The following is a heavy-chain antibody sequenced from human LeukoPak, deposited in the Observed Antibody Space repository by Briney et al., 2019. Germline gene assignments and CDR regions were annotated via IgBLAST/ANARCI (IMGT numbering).Heavy chain of an antibody. D-gene: IGHD6-13*01. CDR3: ARPNSSSSDAFDI. V-gene: IGHV1-69*04. Sequence: SVKVSCKASGGTFSSYAISWVRQAPGQGLEWMGRIIPILGIANYAQKFQGRVTITADKSTSTAYMELSSLRSEDTAVYYCARPNSSSSDAFDIWGQGTMVTVSS. CDR2: IIPILGIA. CDR1: GGTFSSYA. J-gene: IGHJ3*02.